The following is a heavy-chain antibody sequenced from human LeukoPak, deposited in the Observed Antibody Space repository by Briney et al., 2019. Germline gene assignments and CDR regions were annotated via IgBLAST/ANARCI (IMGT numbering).Heavy chain of an antibody. CDR1: DYSISSHNY. J-gene: IGHJ4*02. CDR3: ARNDSSGYFDY. Sequence: SETLSLTCAVSDYSISSHNYWGWIRQPPGKGLEWIGSVYHSGSTHYSPSLESRVTISVDTSKNQFSLKLSSVTAADTAVYYCARNDSSGYFDYWGQGTLVTVSS. D-gene: IGHD3-22*01. V-gene: IGHV4-38-2*01. CDR2: VYHSGST.